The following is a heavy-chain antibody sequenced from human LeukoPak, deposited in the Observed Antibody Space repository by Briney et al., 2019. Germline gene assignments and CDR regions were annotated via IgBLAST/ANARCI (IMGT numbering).Heavy chain of an antibody. J-gene: IGHJ4*02. CDR3: AKGSIMVRGVIDY. D-gene: IGHD3-10*01. CDR1: GFTFDDYA. Sequence: HAGGSLRLSCAASGFTFDDYAMHWVRQAPGKGLEWVSGISWNSGSIGYADSVKGRFTISRDNAKNSLYLQMNSLRAEDTALYYCAKGSIMVRGVIDYWGQGTLVTVSS. V-gene: IGHV3-9*01. CDR2: ISWNSGSI.